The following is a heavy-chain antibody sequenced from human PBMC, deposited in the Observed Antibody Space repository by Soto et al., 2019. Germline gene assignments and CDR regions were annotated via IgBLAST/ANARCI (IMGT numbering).Heavy chain of an antibody. CDR3: ARDPPQYLHDY. Sequence: ASVKVSCKASGFTFTSSAMQWVRQARGQRLEWMGWIIAYNGNTNYAQKLQGRVTMTTDISTSTAYMELRSLRSDDTAVYYCARDPPQYLHDYWGQGTLVTFYS. D-gene: IGHD2-2*01. V-gene: IGHV1-18*01. CDR2: IIAYNGNT. J-gene: IGHJ4*02. CDR1: GFTFTSSA.